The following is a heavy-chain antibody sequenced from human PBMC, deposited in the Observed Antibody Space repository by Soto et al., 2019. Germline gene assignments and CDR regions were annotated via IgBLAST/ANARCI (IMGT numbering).Heavy chain of an antibody. J-gene: IGHJ4*02. CDR2: IIPIFGTT. Sequence: QVQLVQSGAEVKEPGSSVKVSCRASGGTSSGYTISWVRLAPGQGLEWGGGIIPIFGTTAYAQKFQDRVTLTADESTSAVYMELSSLTSDDTAVYYCARGGEATYYTAGSPPNYLGQGTLVTVSS. D-gene: IGHD3-10*01. CDR3: ARGGEATYYTAGSPPNY. V-gene: IGHV1-69*01. CDR1: GGTSSGYT.